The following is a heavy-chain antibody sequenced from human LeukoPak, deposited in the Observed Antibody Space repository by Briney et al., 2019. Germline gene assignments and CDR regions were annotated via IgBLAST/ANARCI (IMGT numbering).Heavy chain of an antibody. CDR1: GFTFSSYA. CDR2: ISGSGGST. D-gene: IGHD3-22*01. J-gene: IGHJ4*02. CDR3: AKSGSRYYYDSSGYYFDY. V-gene: IGHV3-23*01. Sequence: GGSLRLSCAASGFTFSSYAMSWVRQAPGKGLEWVSAISGSGGSTYYADSVKGRFTISRDNSKSTLYLQMNSLRAEDTAVYYCAKSGSRYYYDSSGYYFDYWGQGTLVTVSS.